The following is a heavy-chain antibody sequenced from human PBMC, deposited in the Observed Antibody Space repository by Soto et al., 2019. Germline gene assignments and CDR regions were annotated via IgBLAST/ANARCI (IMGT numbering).Heavy chain of an antibody. J-gene: IGHJ4*02. D-gene: IGHD6-13*01. CDR2: IIPIFGTA. V-gene: IGHV1-69*01. CDR3: ARSPGIAAAGTFDY. Sequence: QVQLVQSGAEVKKPGSSVKVSCKASGGTFSSYAISWVRQAPGQGLEWMGGIIPIFGTANYAQKFQGRVTITADETTSTNYMEMSSLRSEPTAVYYCARSPGIAAAGTFDYWGQGTLVTVSS. CDR1: GGTFSSYA.